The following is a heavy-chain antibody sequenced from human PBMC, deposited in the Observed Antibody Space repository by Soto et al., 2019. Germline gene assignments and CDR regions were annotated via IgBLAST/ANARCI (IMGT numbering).Heavy chain of an antibody. V-gene: IGHV3-23*01. CDR1: GFTFSSYA. D-gene: IGHD3-22*01. Sequence: GGSLRLSCAASGFTFSSYAMSWVRQAPGKGLEWVSAISGSGGSTYYADSVKGRFTISRDNSKNTLYLQMNSLRAEDAAVYYCAKDLPYYYDSSGYPYYFDYWGQGTLVTVSS. CDR2: ISGSGGST. CDR3: AKDLPYYYDSSGYPYYFDY. J-gene: IGHJ4*02.